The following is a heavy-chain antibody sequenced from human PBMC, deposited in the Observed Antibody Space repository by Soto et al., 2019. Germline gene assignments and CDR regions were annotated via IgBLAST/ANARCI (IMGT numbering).Heavy chain of an antibody. CDR3: ARIDTTYYGMDG. J-gene: IGHJ6*02. CDR1: GGTFSSYA. Sequence: ASVKVSCKASGGTFSSYAISWVRQAPGQGLEWMGGIIPIFGTANYAQKFQGRVTITADESTSTAYMELSSLRSEDTAVYYCARIDTTYYGMDGWGQGTTVTVSS. V-gene: IGHV1-69*13. CDR2: IIPIFGTA.